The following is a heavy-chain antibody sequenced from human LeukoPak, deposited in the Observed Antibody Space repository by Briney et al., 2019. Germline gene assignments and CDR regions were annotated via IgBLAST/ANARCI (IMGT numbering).Heavy chain of an antibody. D-gene: IGHD2/OR15-2a*01. CDR2: IYYSGST. CDR3: ARETYGPSFL. J-gene: IGHJ4*02. Sequence: SETLSLTRTVSGGSISSYYWSWIRQPPGKGLEWIGYIYYSGSTNYNPSLKSRVTISVDTSKNQFSLKLSSVTAADTAVYYCARETYGPSFLWGQGTLVTVSS. CDR1: GGSISSYY. V-gene: IGHV4-59*12.